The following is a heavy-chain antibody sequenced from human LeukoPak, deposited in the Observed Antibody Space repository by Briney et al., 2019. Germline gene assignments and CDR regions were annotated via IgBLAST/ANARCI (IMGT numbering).Heavy chain of an antibody. CDR1: GFTFSSYG. J-gene: IGHJ6*03. Sequence: GGSLRLSCAASGFTFSSYGMHWVRQAPGKGLEWVAFIRYDGSNKYYADSVKGRFTISRDNSKNTLYLQMNSLRAEDTAVYYCAKERRSSGPVPMDVWGKGTTVTISS. V-gene: IGHV3-30*02. CDR2: IRYDGSNK. CDR3: AKERRSSGPVPMDV. D-gene: IGHD6-19*01.